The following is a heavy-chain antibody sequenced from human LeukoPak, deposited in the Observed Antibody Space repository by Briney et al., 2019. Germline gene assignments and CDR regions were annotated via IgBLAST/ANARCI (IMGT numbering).Heavy chain of an antibody. J-gene: IGHJ4*02. V-gene: IGHV4-59*01. CDR1: GSSISSYY. Sequence: SETLSLTCTVSGSSISSYYWSWIRQPPGKGLEWIGYSGSTNYNPSLKSRVTISVDTSKNQFSLKLSSVTAADTAVYYCAASRLDGYNFLDYWGQGTLVTVSS. CDR3: AASRLDGYNFLDY. CDR2: SGST. D-gene: IGHD5-24*01.